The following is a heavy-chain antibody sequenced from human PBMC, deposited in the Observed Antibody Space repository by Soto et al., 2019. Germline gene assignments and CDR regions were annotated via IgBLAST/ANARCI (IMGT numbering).Heavy chain of an antibody. Sequence: EVQVLDSGGGLVQPGGSLSLSCAASGFTFTNYPMGWVRQAPAKGLEWVSTISGSGCSTFYADSVKGGFTISRDNSKNTVYLQMNSLRVEDTAVYYCPKKPLKFEGSYFDYWGQGTLVTVSS. CDR1: GFTFTNYP. V-gene: IGHV3-23*01. D-gene: IGHD3-10*01. CDR3: PKKPLKFEGSYFDY. J-gene: IGHJ4*02. CDR2: ISGSGCST.